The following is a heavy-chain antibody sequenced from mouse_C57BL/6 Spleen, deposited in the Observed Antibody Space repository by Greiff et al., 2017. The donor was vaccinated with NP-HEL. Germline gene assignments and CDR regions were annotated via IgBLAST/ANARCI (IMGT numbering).Heavy chain of an antibody. CDR2: ISSGGDYI. CDR3: TREYYDGSSYGFAY. D-gene: IGHD1-1*01. V-gene: IGHV5-9-1*02. J-gene: IGHJ3*01. Sequence: EVQLVESGEGLVKPGGSLKLSCAASGFTFSSYAMSWVRQTPEKRLEWVAYISSGGDYIYYADTVKGRFTISRDNARNTLYLQMSSLKSEDTAMYYCTREYYDGSSYGFAYWGQGALVTVSA. CDR1: GFTFSSYA.